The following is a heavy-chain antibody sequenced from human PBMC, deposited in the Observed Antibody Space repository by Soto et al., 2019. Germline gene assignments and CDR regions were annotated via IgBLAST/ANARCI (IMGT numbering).Heavy chain of an antibody. J-gene: IGHJ6*02. V-gene: IGHV5-51*01. D-gene: IGHD2-21*02. CDR1: GYKFSNFW. Sequence: PGESLKISCQGFGYKFSNFWIAWVRQMPGKGLEWMGIIYPSDSDTRYSPSFQGQATISVDKSITTAYLQWSRLEASDTAFYYCAKGLYVTSYGMDVWGQGTTVTVSS. CDR3: AKGLYVTSYGMDV. CDR2: IYPSDSDT.